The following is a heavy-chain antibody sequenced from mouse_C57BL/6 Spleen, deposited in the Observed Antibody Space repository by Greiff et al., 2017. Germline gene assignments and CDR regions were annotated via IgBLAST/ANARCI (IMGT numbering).Heavy chain of an antibody. D-gene: IGHD2-12*01. CDR2: INPNNGGT. J-gene: IGHJ4*01. CDR3: ARVLYRGAMDY. Sequence: EVQLQQSGPELVKPGASVKISCKASGYTFTDYYMNWVKQSHGKSLEWIGDINPNNGGTSYNQKFKGKATLTVDKSSSTAYMELRSLTSEDSAVYYCARVLYRGAMDYWGQGTSVTVSS. V-gene: IGHV1-26*01. CDR1: GYTFTDYY.